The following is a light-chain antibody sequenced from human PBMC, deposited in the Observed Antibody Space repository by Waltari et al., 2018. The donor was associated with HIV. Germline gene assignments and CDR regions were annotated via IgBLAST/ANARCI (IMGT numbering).Light chain of an antibody. CDR2: EVS. Sequence: QSALTQPASVSGSPGQSITISCTGTSSDVGGYKDVSWYQQHPGKAPKLLIYEVSHRPSCVSTRFSGSKSANSASLTISGLQAEDEADYYCNSYISTTTVMFGGGTKLTVL. V-gene: IGLV2-14*01. CDR1: SSDVGGYKD. CDR3: NSYISTTTVM. J-gene: IGLJ3*02.